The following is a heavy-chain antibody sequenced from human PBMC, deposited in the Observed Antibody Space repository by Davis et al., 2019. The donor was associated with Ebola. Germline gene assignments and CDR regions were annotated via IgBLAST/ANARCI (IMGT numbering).Heavy chain of an antibody. Sequence: SVKVSCKASGGTFSSYTISWVRQAPGQGLEWMGGIIPIFGTANYAQKFQGRVTITADESTSTAYMELSSLRSEDTAVYYCERDLQFGELGMDVWGKGTTVTVSS. D-gene: IGHD3-16*01. J-gene: IGHJ6*04. CDR3: ERDLQFGELGMDV. V-gene: IGHV1-69*13. CDR1: GGTFSSYT. CDR2: IIPIFGTA.